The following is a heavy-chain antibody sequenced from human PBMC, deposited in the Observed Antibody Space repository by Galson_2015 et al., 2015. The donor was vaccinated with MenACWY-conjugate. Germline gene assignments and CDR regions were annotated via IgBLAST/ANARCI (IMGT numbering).Heavy chain of an antibody. CDR2: ISSSTSYI. D-gene: IGHD6-19*01. J-gene: IGHJ6*02. CDR3: AKWDSSGRTGYNYYGMDV. V-gene: IGHV3-21*04. Sequence: SLRLSCAASGLAFRTYSMNWVRQAPGKGLEWVSSISSSTSYIYYADSVKGRFTISRDNSKSTLDLQMNSLRAEDTAVYFCAKWDSSGRTGYNYYGMDVWGQGTTVTVSS. CDR1: GLAFRTYS.